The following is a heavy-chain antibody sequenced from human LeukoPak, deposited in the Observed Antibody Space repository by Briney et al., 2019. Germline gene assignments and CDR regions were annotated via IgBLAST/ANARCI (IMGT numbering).Heavy chain of an antibody. D-gene: IGHD4-17*01. CDR2: IYHSGST. CDR3: AGHDYGDYRGDY. Sequence: PAETLSLTCTVSGYSISSGYYWGWIRQPPGKGLEWIGSIYHSGSTYYNPSLKSRVTISVDTSKNQFSLKLSSVTAADTAVYYCAGHDYGDYRGDYWGQGTLVTVSS. J-gene: IGHJ4*02. V-gene: IGHV4-38-2*02. CDR1: GYSISSGYY.